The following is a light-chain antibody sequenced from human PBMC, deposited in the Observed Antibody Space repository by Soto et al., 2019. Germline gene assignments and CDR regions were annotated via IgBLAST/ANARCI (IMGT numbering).Light chain of an antibody. Sequence: EIVMTQSPATLSVSPGERATLSCRASQSVSSNLAWYQQKHGQAPRLLIYDTSARTTGIPARFSGSGSGTEFTLTISSLQSEDFAVYYCQQYNSWPPLTFGGGTKVEIK. CDR2: DTS. CDR3: QQYNSWPPLT. V-gene: IGKV3-15*01. J-gene: IGKJ4*01. CDR1: QSVSSN.